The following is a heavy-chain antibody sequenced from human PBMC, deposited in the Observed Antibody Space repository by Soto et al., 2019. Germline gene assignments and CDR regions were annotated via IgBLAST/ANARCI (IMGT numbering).Heavy chain of an antibody. CDR3: ARDQLKYYYGSGDGLYYYYGMDV. D-gene: IGHD3-10*01. CDR2: INPNSGGT. V-gene: IGHV1-2*04. J-gene: IGHJ6*02. CDR1: GYTFIGYY. Sequence: GASVKVSCKASGYTFIGYYMHWVRQAPGQGLEWMGWINPNSGGTNYAQKFQGWVTMTRDTSISTAYMELSRLRSDDTAVYYCARDQLKYYYGSGDGLYYYYGMDVWGQGTTVTVSS.